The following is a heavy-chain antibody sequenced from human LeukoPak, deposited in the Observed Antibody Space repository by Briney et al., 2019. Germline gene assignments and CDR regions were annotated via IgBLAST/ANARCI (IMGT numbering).Heavy chain of an antibody. Sequence: GGSLRLSCAASGFTFDDYAMHWVRQAPGKGLEWVSGLNWNSGYIAYADSVKGRFTISRDNAKNSLYLQMNSLRAEDTAVYYCAGNRILTGYYLFDYWGQGTLVTVSS. CDR1: GFTFDDYA. J-gene: IGHJ4*02. CDR3: AGNRILTGYYLFDY. V-gene: IGHV3-9*01. D-gene: IGHD3-9*01. CDR2: LNWNSGYI.